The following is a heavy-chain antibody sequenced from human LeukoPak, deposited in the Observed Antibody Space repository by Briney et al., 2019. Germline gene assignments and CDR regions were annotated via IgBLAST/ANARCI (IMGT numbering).Heavy chain of an antibody. CDR2: ISGSGGST. D-gene: IGHD3-3*01. V-gene: IGHV3-23*01. Sequence: GGSLRLSCAASGFTFSSYAMSWVRQAPGKGLEWVSAISGSGGSTYYADSVRGRFTISRDNSKNTLYLQMNSLRAEDTAVYYCAKSPLVLRFLEWFDYWGQGTLVTVSS. CDR1: GFTFSSYA. CDR3: AKSPLVLRFLEWFDY. J-gene: IGHJ4*02.